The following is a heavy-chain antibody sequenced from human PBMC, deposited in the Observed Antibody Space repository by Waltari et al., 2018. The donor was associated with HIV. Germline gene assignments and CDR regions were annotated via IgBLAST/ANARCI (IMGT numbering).Heavy chain of an antibody. CDR1: GYTFTSYA. CDR2: INACNGNT. CDR3: ARAGFLEWLAVDYYYYYGMDV. Sequence: QVQLVQSGAEVKKPGASVKVSCKASGYTFTSYAMHWVRQAPGQRLEWMGWINACNGNTKYSQKFQGRVTITRETSASTAYMELSSLRSEDTAVYYCARAGFLEWLAVDYYYYYGMDVWGQGTTVTVSS. D-gene: IGHD3-3*01. J-gene: IGHJ6*02. V-gene: IGHV1-3*01.